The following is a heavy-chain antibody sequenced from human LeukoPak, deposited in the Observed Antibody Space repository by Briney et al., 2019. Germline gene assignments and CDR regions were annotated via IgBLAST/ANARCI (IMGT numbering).Heavy chain of an antibody. Sequence: SETLSLTCTVSGGSISSSSYYWGWIRQPPGKGLEWIGYIYYSGSTNYNPSLKSRVTISVDTSKNQFSLKLSSVTAADTAVYYCARAGAAYYDILTGPMYYFDYWGQGTLVTVSS. CDR1: GGSISSSSYY. V-gene: IGHV4-61*05. CDR3: ARAGAAYYDILTGPMYYFDY. D-gene: IGHD3-9*01. J-gene: IGHJ4*02. CDR2: IYYSGST.